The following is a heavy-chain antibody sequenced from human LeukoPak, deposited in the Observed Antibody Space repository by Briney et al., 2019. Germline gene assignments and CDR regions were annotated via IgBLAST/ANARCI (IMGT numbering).Heavy chain of an antibody. D-gene: IGHD3-9*01. CDR3: AKGTYYDILTGYSYLSY. CDR2: ISGSGGST. Sequence: GGSLRLSCAASGFTFSSYAMSWVRQAPGKGLEWVSAISGSGGSTYYADSVKGRFTIPRDNSKNTLYLQMNSLRAEDTAVYYCAKGTYYDILTGYSYLSYWGQGTLVTVSS. V-gene: IGHV3-23*01. J-gene: IGHJ4*02. CDR1: GFTFSSYA.